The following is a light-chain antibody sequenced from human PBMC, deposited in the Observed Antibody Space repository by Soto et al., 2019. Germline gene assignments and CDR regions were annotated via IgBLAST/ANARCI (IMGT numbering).Light chain of an antibody. V-gene: IGKV3-20*01. Sequence: EVVMSQSPETLSVSPGERATLYCRASQSINNNLAWYQQKPGQSPWLLFYLASTRAPGVPARFSGSGSGTDFTLTISRLEPEDFAVYYCQQHGSSPPWTFGQGTKVDIK. CDR3: QQHGSSPPWT. CDR1: QSINNN. CDR2: LAS. J-gene: IGKJ1*01.